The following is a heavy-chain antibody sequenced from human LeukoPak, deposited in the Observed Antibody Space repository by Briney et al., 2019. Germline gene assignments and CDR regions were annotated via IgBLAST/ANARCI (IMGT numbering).Heavy chain of an antibody. V-gene: IGHV3-48*03. CDR2: ISSSGSTI. J-gene: IGHJ6*04. Sequence: GGSLRLSCAASGFTFSSFEMSWVRQAPGKGLEWVSYISSSGSTIYYADSVKGRFTISRDNAKNSLYLQMNSLRAEDTAVYYCAELGITMIGGVWGKGTTVTISS. D-gene: IGHD3-10*02. CDR3: AELGITMIGGV. CDR1: GFTFSSFE.